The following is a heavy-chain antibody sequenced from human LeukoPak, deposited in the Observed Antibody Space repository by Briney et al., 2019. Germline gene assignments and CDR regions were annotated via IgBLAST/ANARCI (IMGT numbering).Heavy chain of an antibody. J-gene: IGHJ4*02. V-gene: IGHV3-11*04. CDR2: ITNSGSIL. CDR1: GFTFSDYY. Sequence: GGSLRLSCAASGFTFSDYYMTWIRQAPGKGLERVAYITNSGSILYYADSVKGRFTISRDNAKNSLFLQMNNLRAEDTAVYYCAKRGRTWDLESWGQGTLVTVSS. CDR3: AKRGRTWDLES. D-gene: IGHD3-16*01.